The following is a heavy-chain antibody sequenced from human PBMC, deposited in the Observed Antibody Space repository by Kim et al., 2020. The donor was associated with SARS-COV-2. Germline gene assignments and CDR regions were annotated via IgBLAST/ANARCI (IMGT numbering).Heavy chain of an antibody. V-gene: IGHV1-46*01. CDR3: ARGLAPYDSSGYYLGAHFDY. Sequence: ASVKVSCKASGYTFTSYYMHWVRQAPGQGLEWMGIINPSGGSTSYAQKFQGRVTMTRDTSTSTVYMELSSLRSEDTAVYYCARGLAPYDSSGYYLGAHFDYWGQGTLVTVSS. CDR2: INPSGGST. J-gene: IGHJ4*02. CDR1: GYTFTSYY. D-gene: IGHD3-22*01.